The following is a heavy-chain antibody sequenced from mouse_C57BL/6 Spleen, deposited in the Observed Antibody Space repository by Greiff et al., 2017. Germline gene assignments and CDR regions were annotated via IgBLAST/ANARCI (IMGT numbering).Heavy chain of an antibody. V-gene: IGHV1-72*01. D-gene: IGHD1-1*01. J-gene: IGHJ1*03. Sequence: QVQLQQPGAELVKPGASVKLSCKASGYTFTSYWMHWVKQRPGRGLEWIGRIDPNSGGTTYNEKFKSKATLTVDKPSSTAYMKLSSLTSEDSAVYYCARSLRNPPYIDVWGTGTTVTVSS. CDR1: GYTFTSYW. CDR3: ARSLRNPPYIDV. CDR2: IDPNSGGT.